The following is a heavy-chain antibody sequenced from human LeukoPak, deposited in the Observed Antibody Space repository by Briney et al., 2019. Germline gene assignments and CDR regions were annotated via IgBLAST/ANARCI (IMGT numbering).Heavy chain of an antibody. CDR1: GFTFSDYY. Sequence: GGSLRLSCAASGFTFSDYYMSWIRQAPGRGLEWVSYISSSSGGTTYYTDSVKGRFTISRDNAKNSLYLQMNSLRAEDTAVYYCARDAVVVVAARAVPFHYYYMDVWGKGTTVTVSS. J-gene: IGHJ6*03. D-gene: IGHD2-15*01. CDR3: ARDAVVVVAARAVPFHYYYMDV. CDR2: ISSSSGGTT. V-gene: IGHV3-11*01.